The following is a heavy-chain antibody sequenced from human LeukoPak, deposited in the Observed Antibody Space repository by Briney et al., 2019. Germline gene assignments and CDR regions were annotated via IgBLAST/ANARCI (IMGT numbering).Heavy chain of an antibody. CDR3: ARGTRGGLDFDY. D-gene: IGHD2-2*01. CDR2: MNPNSGNT. J-gene: IGHJ4*02. Sequence: GASVKVSCKASGGTFSSYAISWVRQAPGQGLEWMGWMNPNSGNTGYAQKFQGRVTITRNTSISTAYMELSSLRSEDTAVYYCARGTRGGLDFDYWGQGTLVTVSS. V-gene: IGHV1-8*03. CDR1: GGTFSSYA.